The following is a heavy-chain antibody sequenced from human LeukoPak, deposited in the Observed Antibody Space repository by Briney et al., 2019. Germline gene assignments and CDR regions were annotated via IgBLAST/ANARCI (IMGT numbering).Heavy chain of an antibody. J-gene: IGHJ4*02. CDR2: IYSGGST. CDR3: ARDQEGGADY. CDR1: ALSVSSNY. V-gene: IGHV3-66*01. Sequence: GGSLRLSCAASALSVSSNYMSWVRQAPGKGLEWVSVIYSGGSTYYADSVKGRFTISRDNSKNTVYLQMNSLRDEDTAVYYCARDQEGGADYWGQGTLVTVSS. D-gene: IGHD3-16*01.